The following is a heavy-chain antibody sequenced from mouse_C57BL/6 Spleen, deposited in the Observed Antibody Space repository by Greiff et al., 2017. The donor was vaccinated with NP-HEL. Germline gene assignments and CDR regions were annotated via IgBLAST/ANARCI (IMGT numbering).Heavy chain of an antibody. V-gene: IGHV5-17*01. CDR1: GFTFSDYG. D-gene: IGHD2-4*01. Sequence: EVQLVESGGGLVKPGGSLKLSCAASGFTFSDYGMHWVRQAPEKGLEWVAYISSGSSTIYYADTVKGRFTISRDNAKNTLFLQMTSLRSEDTAMYYCARTGGYYDSYAMDYWGQGTSVTVSS. CDR3: ARTGGYYDSYAMDY. CDR2: ISSGSSTI. J-gene: IGHJ4*01.